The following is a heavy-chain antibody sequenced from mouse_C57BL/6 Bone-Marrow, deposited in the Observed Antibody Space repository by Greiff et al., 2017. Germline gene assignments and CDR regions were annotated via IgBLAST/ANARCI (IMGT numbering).Heavy chain of an antibody. D-gene: IGHD6-2*01. CDR2: ISSGGSYT. J-gene: IGHJ2*01. V-gene: IGHV5-6*01. CDR1: GFTFSSYG. Sequence: EVKLMESGGDLVKPGGSLKLSCAASGFTFSSYGMSWVRQTPDKRLEWVATISSGGSYTYYPDSVKGRFTISRDNAKNTLYLQMSSLKSEDTAMYYGARLSYYLDYWGQGTTLTVSS. CDR3: ARLSYYLDY.